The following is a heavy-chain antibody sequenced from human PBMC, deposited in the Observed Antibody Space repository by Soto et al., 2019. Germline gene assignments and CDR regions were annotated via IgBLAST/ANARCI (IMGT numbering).Heavy chain of an antibody. CDR3: ARARPYYDSSGSLDY. Sequence: GGSLRLSCAASGFTFSSYAMSWVRQAPGKGLEWVSAVGGSGDTTYYADSVKGRFTISRDNSKNTLYLQMNSLRAEDTAVYYCARARPYYDSSGSLDYWGQGTLVTVSS. J-gene: IGHJ4*02. CDR2: VGGSGDTT. D-gene: IGHD3-22*01. V-gene: IGHV3-23*01. CDR1: GFTFSSYA.